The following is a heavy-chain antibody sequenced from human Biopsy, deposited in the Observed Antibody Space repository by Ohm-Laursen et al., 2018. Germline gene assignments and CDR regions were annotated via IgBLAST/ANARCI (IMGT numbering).Heavy chain of an antibody. Sequence: SLRLSCAASGFSFSVYATHWVRQAPGKGLAWVAIIWYDGSSEYYADSVKGRLTISRDNSKNTVYLQMNSLRVEDTAVYYCARDPIVGSKADGMDVWGQGTTVSVSS. D-gene: IGHD1-26*01. CDR1: GFSFSVYA. V-gene: IGHV3-33*01. CDR3: ARDPIVGSKADGMDV. J-gene: IGHJ6*02. CDR2: IWYDGSSE.